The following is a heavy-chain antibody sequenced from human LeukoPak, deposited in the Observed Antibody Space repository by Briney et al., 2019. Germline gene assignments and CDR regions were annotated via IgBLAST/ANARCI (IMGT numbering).Heavy chain of an antibody. J-gene: IGHJ4*02. CDR2: IYTGGST. Sequence: GGSLRLSCAASGFTVSSNYMSWVRQAPGKGLEWVSVIYTGGSTNYADSVKGRFTISRDNSKNTLYLQMNSLRAEDTAVYYCARRAGAYTHPYDYWGQGTLVTVS. V-gene: IGHV3-53*01. CDR3: ARRAGAYTHPYDY. CDR1: GFTVSSNY. D-gene: IGHD3-16*01.